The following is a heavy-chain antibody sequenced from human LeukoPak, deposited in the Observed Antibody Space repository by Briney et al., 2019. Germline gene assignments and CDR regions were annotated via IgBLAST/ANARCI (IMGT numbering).Heavy chain of an antibody. D-gene: IGHD5-18*01. J-gene: IGHJ4*02. CDR1: GDSINTYY. V-gene: IGHV4-59*01. CDR3: ARLRGYSPFDY. Sequence: SETLSLTCTVSGDSINTYYWSWIRQPPGKGLEWIGYIYYSGSTNYNPSLKSRVTISVDTSKNQFSLKLSSVTAADTAVYYCARLRGYSPFDYWGQATLVTVSS. CDR2: IYYSGST.